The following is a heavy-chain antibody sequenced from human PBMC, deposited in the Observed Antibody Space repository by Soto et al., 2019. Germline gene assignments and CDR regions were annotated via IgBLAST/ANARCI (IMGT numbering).Heavy chain of an antibody. J-gene: IGHJ4*02. CDR3: ARAWGDYGPPPDY. V-gene: IGHV4-59*01. D-gene: IGHD4-17*01. CDR2: IYYSGST. Sequence: SETLSLTCTVSGGSISSYYWSWIRQPPGKGLEWIGYIYYSGSTNYNPSLKSRVTISVDTSKNQFSLKLSSVTAADTAVYYCARAWGDYGPPPDYWGQGTLVTVSS. CDR1: GGSISSYY.